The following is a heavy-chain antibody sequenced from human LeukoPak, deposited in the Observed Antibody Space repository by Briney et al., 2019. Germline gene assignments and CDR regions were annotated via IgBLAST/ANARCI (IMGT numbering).Heavy chain of an antibody. V-gene: IGHV1-18*01. CDR3: AGDDSSSWVFYYYYYYGMDV. CDR2: ISAYNGNT. J-gene: IGHJ6*02. Sequence: ASVKVSCKASGYTFTSYGISWVRQAPGQGLEWMGWISAYNGNTNYAQKLQGRVTMTTDTSTSTAYMELRSLRSDDTAVYYCAGDDSSSWVFYYYYYYGMDVWGQGTTVTVSS. CDR1: GYTFTSYG. D-gene: IGHD6-13*01.